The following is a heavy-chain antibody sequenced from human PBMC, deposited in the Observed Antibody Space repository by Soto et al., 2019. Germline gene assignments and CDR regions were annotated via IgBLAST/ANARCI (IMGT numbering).Heavy chain of an antibody. Sequence: GGSLRVTCEASGVTVTCSAMHWVRQAAGKGLEWVGRIRSKANSYATAYAASVKGRFTISRDDSKNTAYLQMNSLKTEDTAVYYCTRLFHHYGDETADPWGQGTLVTVSS. J-gene: IGHJ5*02. V-gene: IGHV3-73*01. D-gene: IGHD4-17*01. CDR2: IRSKANSYAT. CDR3: TRLFHHYGDETADP. CDR1: GVTVTCSA.